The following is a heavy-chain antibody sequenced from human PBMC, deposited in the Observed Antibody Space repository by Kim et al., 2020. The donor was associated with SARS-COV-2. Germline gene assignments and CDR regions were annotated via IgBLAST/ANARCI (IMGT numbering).Heavy chain of an antibody. V-gene: IGHV1-46*01. J-gene: IGHJ3*02. Sequence: TSYAQKFQGRVTMTRDTSTSTVYMELSSLRSEDTAVYYCAREGLQSAFDIWGQGTMVTVSS. D-gene: IGHD4-4*01. CDR3: AREGLQSAFDI. CDR2: T.